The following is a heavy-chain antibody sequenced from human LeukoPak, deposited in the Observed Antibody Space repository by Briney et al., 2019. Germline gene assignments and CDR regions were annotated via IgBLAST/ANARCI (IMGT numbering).Heavy chain of an antibody. CDR1: GFTFSRNA. D-gene: IGHD2-8*02. V-gene: IGHV3-30*02. J-gene: IGHJ4*02. CDR2: IAHHGSNK. CDR3: AKDGSWSCTD. Sequence: GGSLILSCAASGFTFSRNAIHWVRQGPGKGLEWVSYIAHHGSNKYYADSVKGRFTISRDYSKRTLYLQMNSLRADDTAVYYCAKDGSWSCTDWGQGTLVTVSS.